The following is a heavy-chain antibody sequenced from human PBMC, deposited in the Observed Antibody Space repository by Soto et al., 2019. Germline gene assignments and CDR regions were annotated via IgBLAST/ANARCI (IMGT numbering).Heavy chain of an antibody. CDR2: IVSSSAYT. CDR3: ASLRASSWYMGGYLDY. CDR1: GFTFSDYY. J-gene: IGHJ4*02. D-gene: IGHD6-13*01. V-gene: IGHV3-11*06. Sequence: QVQLVESGGGLVKPGGSLRLSCAASGFTFSDYYMTWIRQAPGKGLEFVSYIVSSSAYTNYAGSVKGRFTISRDNAKNSLYLEMSSLSVEDTAVYYCASLRASSWYMGGYLDYWGQGVLVTVSS.